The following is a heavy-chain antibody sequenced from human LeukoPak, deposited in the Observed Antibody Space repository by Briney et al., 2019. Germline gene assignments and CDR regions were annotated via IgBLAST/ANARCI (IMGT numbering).Heavy chain of an antibody. D-gene: IGHD6-13*01. CDR3: ARTGGLGIAAAGTYVDY. V-gene: IGHV4-34*01. J-gene: IGHJ4*02. Sequence: SETLSLTCAVYGGSFSGYYWSWIRQPPGKGLEWIGEINHSGSTNYNPSLKSRVAISVDTSKNQFSLKLSSVTAADTAVYYCARTGGLGIAAAGTYVDYWGQGTLVTVSS. CDR1: GGSFSGYY. CDR2: INHSGST.